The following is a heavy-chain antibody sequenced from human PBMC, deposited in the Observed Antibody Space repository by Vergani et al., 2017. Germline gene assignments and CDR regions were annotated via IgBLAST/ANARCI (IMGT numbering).Heavy chain of an antibody. Sequence: EVQLVESGGGLVQPGRSLRLSCAASGFTFDDYAMHWVLLAPGKGLEWVSGISWNSGSIGYADSVKGRFTISRDNAKNSLYLQMNSLRAEDTALYYCAKDSGSSTSCLIDYWGQGTLVTVSS. D-gene: IGHD2-2*01. CDR1: GFTFDDYA. CDR3: AKDSGSSTSCLIDY. CDR2: ISWNSGSI. J-gene: IGHJ4*02. V-gene: IGHV3-9*01.